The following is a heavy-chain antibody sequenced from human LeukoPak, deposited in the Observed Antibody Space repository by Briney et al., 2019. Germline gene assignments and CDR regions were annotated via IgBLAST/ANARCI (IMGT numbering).Heavy chain of an antibody. CDR1: GGSISSYY. V-gene: IGHV4-4*07. CDR2: IYTSGST. CDR3: ARDRWSCGLLYYFDY. Sequence: SETLSLTCTVSGGSISSYYWSWIRQPAVKGLEWIGRIYTSGSTNYNPSLKSRVTMSVDTSKNQFSLKLSSVTAADTAVYYCARDRWSCGLLYYFDYWGQGTLVTVSS. D-gene: IGHD6-19*01. J-gene: IGHJ4*02.